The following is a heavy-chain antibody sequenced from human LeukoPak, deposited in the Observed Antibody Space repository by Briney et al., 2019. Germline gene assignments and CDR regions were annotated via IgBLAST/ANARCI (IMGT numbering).Heavy chain of an antibody. CDR2: IYPGDSDT. CDR1: GYTFTNYW. CDR3: ARHGSVAVAGQYSPEGY. D-gene: IGHD2-21*02. J-gene: IGHJ4*02. Sequence: GESLKISCRTSGYTFTNYWIGWVRQMPGKGLEWMGIIYPGDSDTRYSLSFQGQVTISADKSISTAYLQWSSLKTSDTAIYFCARHGSVAVAGQYSPEGYWGQGTLVTVSS. V-gene: IGHV5-51*01.